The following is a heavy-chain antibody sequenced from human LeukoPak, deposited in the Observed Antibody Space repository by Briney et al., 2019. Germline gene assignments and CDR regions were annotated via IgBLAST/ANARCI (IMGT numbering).Heavy chain of an antibody. CDR3: TREVYYFDY. CDR2: ISWNSGSM. V-gene: IGHV3-9*01. D-gene: IGHD5/OR15-5a*01. J-gene: IGHJ4*02. CDR1: GFTFDDYA. Sequence: GGSLRLSCAASGFTFDDYAMHWVRQAPGKGLEWVSGISWNSGSMGYADSVKGRFTISRDNAKNSLYLQMNSLRAEDTALYYCTREVYYFDYWGQGTLVTVSS.